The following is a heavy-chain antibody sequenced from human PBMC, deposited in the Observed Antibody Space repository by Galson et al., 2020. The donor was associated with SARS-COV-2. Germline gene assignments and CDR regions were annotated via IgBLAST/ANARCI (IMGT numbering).Heavy chain of an antibody. J-gene: IGHJ4*02. CDR1: GFTFSSYG. V-gene: IGHV3-33*01. D-gene: IGHD1-26*01. CDR2: IWYDGSNK. Sequence: GGSLRLSCAASGFTFSSYGMHWVRQAPGKGLEWVAVIWYDGSNKYYADSVQGRFTISRDNSKNTLYLQMNSLRAEDTAVYYCARSTHSGNFEYWGQGTLVTVSS. CDR3: ARSTHSGNFEY.